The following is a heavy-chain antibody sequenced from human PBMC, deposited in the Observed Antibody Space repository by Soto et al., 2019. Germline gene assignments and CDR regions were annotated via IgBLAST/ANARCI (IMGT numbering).Heavy chain of an antibody. CDR3: ARDRSQAGMDV. CDR1: GFSVSDNY. V-gene: IGHV3-66*01. D-gene: IGHD1-26*01. J-gene: IGHJ6*02. CDR2: TYIGGST. Sequence: GSLRLSCAASGFSVSDNYMNWVRQAPGKGLEWVSVTYIGGSTYYADSVKGRFTISRDNSKNTLSLQMNSLRAEDTAVYYCARDRSQAGMDVWGQGTTVTVSS.